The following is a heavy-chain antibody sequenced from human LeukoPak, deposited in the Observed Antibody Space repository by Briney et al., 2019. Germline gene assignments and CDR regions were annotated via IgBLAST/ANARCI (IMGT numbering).Heavy chain of an antibody. D-gene: IGHD6-19*01. CDR3: ARGPYKQWLPRGLYYFDY. V-gene: IGHV4-31*03. J-gene: IGHJ4*02. Sequence: PSQTLSLTCTVSGGSISSGGYYWSWIRQHPGKGLEWIGYIYYSGSTYYNPSLKSRVTISVDTSKNQFSLKLSSVTAADTAVYYCARGPYKQWLPRGLYYFDYWGQGTLVTVSS. CDR1: GGSISSGGYY. CDR2: IYYSGST.